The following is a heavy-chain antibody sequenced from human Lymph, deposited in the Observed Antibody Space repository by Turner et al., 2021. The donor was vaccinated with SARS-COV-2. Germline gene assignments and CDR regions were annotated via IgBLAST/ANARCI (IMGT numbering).Heavy chain of an antibody. V-gene: IGHV3-53*02. CDR1: GFTVSSNY. CDR3: ARDLKLYGMDV. J-gene: IGHJ6*02. Sequence: EVQLGGTGGGLIQPGGSLRPSCAASGFTVSSNYMTWVRQAPGKGLEWVSLIYSGGSTYYADSVKGRFTISRDNSKNTLYLQMNSLRAEDTAIYYCARDLKLYGMDVWGQGTTVTVSS. CDR2: IYSGGST.